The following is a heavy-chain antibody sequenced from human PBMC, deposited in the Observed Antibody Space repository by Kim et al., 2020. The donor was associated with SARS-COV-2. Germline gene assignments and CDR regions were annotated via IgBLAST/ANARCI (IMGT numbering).Heavy chain of an antibody. CDR3: AASGRSTTQFDY. CDR1: GSTIIPSA. J-gene: IGHJ4*02. CDR2: IVVGSGST. D-gene: IGHD6-13*01. Sequence: SVKISCKASGSTIIPSAVQWMRQARGQRPEWIGWIVVGSGSTNRAQKFQERVTPTRDMSTGTAYMELSSLTSEDTAVYHCAASGRSTTQFDYWGQGTLVTVSS. V-gene: IGHV1-58*01.